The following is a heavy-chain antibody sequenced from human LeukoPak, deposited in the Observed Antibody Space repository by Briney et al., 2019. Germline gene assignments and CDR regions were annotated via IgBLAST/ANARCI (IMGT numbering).Heavy chain of an antibody. CDR3: ARGYYYGSGSPQFDY. D-gene: IGHD3-10*01. CDR2: IYTSGYT. V-gene: IGHV4-4*07. J-gene: IGHJ4*02. Sequence: SETLSLTCTVSGDSISSNYWSWIRQPAGKGLEWIGRIYTSGYTNYNPSLKSQVAMSLDTSKNQFSLKLSSVTAADTAVYYCARGYYYGSGSPQFDYWGQGTLVTVSS. CDR1: GDSISSNY.